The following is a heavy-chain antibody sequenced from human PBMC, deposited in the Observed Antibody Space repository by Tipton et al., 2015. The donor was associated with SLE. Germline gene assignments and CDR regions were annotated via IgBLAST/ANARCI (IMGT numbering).Heavy chain of an antibody. CDR3: AVCSPSSCSYFDY. CDR1: SGSISDYY. CDR2: MHISGTA. J-gene: IGHJ4*02. V-gene: IGHV4-4*07. D-gene: IGHD2-2*01. Sequence: TLSLTCNLSSGSISDYYWSWIRQPAGKGLEWIGRMHISGTANYNPSLKSRVTMSFDTSKNLFSLKLTSVTATDTAVYYCAVCSPSSCSYFDYWGQGRLVTVSS.